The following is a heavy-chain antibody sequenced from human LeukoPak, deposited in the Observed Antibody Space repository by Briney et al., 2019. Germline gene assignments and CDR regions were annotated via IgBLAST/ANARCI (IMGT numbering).Heavy chain of an antibody. D-gene: IGHD3-16*02. J-gene: IGHJ4*02. CDR3: VRRDDYVWGSYPNYFDY. CDR1: GFTFSSYS. V-gene: IGHV3-48*01. Sequence: GGSLRLSCAASGFTFSSYSMNWVRQAPGKGLEWVSYISSSSSTIYYADSVKGRFTISRDNAKNSLYLQMNSLRAEDTAVYYCVRRDDYVWGSYPNYFDYWGQGTLVTVSS. CDR2: ISSSSSTI.